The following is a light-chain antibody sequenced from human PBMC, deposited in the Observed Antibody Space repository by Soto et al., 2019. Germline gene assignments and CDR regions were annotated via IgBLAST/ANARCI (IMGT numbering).Light chain of an antibody. CDR3: QVWDNNYDHYV. J-gene: IGLJ1*01. CDR2: DDG. Sequence: SYELTQPPSGSVAPGQTARITCGGNNIGGKSLHWYQQKPGQAPVLVVYDDGYRPSGIPERFSGSNSGNTATLTISRVEAGDEADYYCQVWDNNYDHYVFGTGTKVTVL. V-gene: IGLV3-21*02. CDR1: NIGGKS.